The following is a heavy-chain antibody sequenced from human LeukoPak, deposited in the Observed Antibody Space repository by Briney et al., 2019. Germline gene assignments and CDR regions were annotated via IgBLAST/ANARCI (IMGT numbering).Heavy chain of an antibody. CDR2: INPNSGGT. J-gene: IGHJ4*02. Sequence: ASVKVSCKASGYTFTGYYTHWVRQAPGQGLEWMGWINPNSGGTNYAQKFQGRVTMTRDTSISTAYMELSRLRSDDTAVYYRARDYYGSGAIDYWGQGTLVTVSS. CDR1: GYTFTGYY. D-gene: IGHD3-10*01. CDR3: ARDYYGSGAIDY. V-gene: IGHV1-2*02.